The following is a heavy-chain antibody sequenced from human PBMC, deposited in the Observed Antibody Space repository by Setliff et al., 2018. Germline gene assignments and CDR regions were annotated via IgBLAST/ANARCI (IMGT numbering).Heavy chain of an antibody. CDR3: AREQWLDPPGYYYMDV. J-gene: IGHJ6*03. D-gene: IGHD6-19*01. Sequence: PSETLSLTCTVSGGSISSYYWSWIRQPAGKGLEWIGHIYIGGIANYNPSLKSRVTMSIDTSKNQFSLKLNSVTAADMAVYYCAREQWLDPPGYYYMDVWAKGTTVTVS. V-gene: IGHV4-4*07. CDR2: IYIGGIA. CDR1: GGSISSYY.